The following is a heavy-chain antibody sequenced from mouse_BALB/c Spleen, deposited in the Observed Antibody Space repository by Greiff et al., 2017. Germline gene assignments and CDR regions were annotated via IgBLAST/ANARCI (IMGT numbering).Heavy chain of an antibody. Sequence: VQLKQSGAELVKPGASVKLSCTASGFNIKDTYMHWVKQRPEQGLEWIGRIDPANGNTKYDPKFQGKATITADTSSNTAYLQLSSLTSEDTAVYYCTSYGSSYVYAMDYWGQGTLVTVSA. D-gene: IGHD1-1*01. CDR2: IDPANGNT. V-gene: IGHV14-3*02. J-gene: IGHJ3*01. CDR1: GFNIKDTY. CDR3: TSYGSSYVYAMDY.